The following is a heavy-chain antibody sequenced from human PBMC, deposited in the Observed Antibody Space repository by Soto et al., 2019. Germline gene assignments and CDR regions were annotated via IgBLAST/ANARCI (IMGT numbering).Heavy chain of an antibody. D-gene: IGHD5-12*01. CDR3: ARVNSGYDHGFDY. V-gene: IGHV1-3*01. CDR2: INAGNGNT. Sequence: ASVKVSGKASGYTFTSYAMHWVRQAPGQRLEWMGWINAGNGNTKYSQKFQGRVTITRDTSASTAYMELSSLRSEDTAVYYCARVNSGYDHGFDYWGQGTLVTVSS. CDR1: GYTFTSYA. J-gene: IGHJ4*02.